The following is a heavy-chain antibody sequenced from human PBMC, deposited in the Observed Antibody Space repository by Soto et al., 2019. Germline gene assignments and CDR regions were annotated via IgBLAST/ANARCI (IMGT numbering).Heavy chain of an antibody. J-gene: IGHJ4*02. CDR1: GYTLTELS. Sequence: ASVKVSCKVSGYTLTELSMHWVRQAPGKGLEWMGGFDPEDGETIYAQKFQGRATMTEDTSTDTAYMELSSLRSEDTAVYYCATLGIAAAATFDYWGQGTLVTVSS. D-gene: IGHD6-13*01. V-gene: IGHV1-24*01. CDR2: FDPEDGET. CDR3: ATLGIAAAATFDY.